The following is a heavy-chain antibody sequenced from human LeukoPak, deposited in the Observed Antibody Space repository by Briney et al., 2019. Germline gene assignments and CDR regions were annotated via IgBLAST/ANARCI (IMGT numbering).Heavy chain of an antibody. Sequence: GGSLRLSCAASGFTFDDYAMHWVRQAPGKGLEWVSGISWNSVSIGYADSVKGRFTISRDNAKNSLYLQMNSLRAEDTAVYYCAKMRERTGTTPIDYWGQGTLVTVSS. D-gene: IGHD1-1*01. V-gene: IGHV3-9*01. CDR2: ISWNSVSI. J-gene: IGHJ4*02. CDR3: AKMRERTGTTPIDY. CDR1: GFTFDDYA.